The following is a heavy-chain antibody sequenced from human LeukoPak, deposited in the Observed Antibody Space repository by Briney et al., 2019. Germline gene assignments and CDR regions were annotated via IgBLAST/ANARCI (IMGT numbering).Heavy chain of an antibody. CDR3: AKNSWSGDYEPFDY. CDR2: ISGSGGST. D-gene: IGHD3-3*01. J-gene: IGHJ4*02. V-gene: IGHV3-23*01. CDR1: GFTFSSYA. Sequence: GGSLRLSCAASGFTFSSYAMSWVRQAAGKGLEWASAISGSGGSTYYADSVKGRFTISRDNSKNTLYLQMNSLRAEDTAVYYCAKNSWSGDYEPFDYWGQGTLVTVSS.